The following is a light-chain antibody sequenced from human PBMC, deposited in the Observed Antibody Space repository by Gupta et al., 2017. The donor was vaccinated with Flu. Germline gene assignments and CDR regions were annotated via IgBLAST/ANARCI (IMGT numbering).Light chain of an antibody. CDR1: QSIDAY. V-gene: IGKV3-15*01. Sequence: PATLSPSPGERLSLSCRAGQSIDAYLAWYQQKPGQAPRLLISGASTRADGIPARFSGSGFGTEFTLTVSSLQSDDFGAYYCRQHNTWPRTFGQGTKVEIK. CDR2: GAS. J-gene: IGKJ1*01. CDR3: RQHNTWPRT.